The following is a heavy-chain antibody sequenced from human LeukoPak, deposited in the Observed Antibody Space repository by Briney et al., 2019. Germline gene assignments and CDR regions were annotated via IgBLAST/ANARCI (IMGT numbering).Heavy chain of an antibody. V-gene: IGHV4-39*07. Sequence: SETLSLTCTVSGVSISTSSYYWGWIRQPPGKGLEWIGSIYHSGSTYYNPSLKSRVTISVDTSKNQFSLKLSSVTAADTAVYYCAREGGMATIDYWGQGTLVTVSS. CDR2: IYHSGST. D-gene: IGHD5-24*01. CDR3: AREGGMATIDY. CDR1: GVSISTSSYY. J-gene: IGHJ4*02.